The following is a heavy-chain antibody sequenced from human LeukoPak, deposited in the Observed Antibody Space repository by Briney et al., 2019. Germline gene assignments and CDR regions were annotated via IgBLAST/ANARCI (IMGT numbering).Heavy chain of an antibody. CDR1: GFTFSSYS. D-gene: IGHD3-3*01. V-gene: IGHV3-21*01. CDR2: ISSSSSYI. J-gene: IGHJ4*02. CDR3: AITIFGVVQPIPYY. Sequence: GGSLRLSCAASGFTFSSYSMNWLRQAPGKGLEWVSSISSSSSYIYYADSLKGRFTISRDNAKNSLYLQMNSLRAEDTAVYYGAITIFGVVQPIPYYWGQGTLVTVSS.